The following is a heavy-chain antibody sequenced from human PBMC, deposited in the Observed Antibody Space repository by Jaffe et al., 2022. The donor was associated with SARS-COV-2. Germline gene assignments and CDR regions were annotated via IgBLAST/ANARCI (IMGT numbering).Heavy chain of an antibody. J-gene: IGHJ6*03. CDR2: ISSSSSTI. Sequence: EVQLVESGGGLVQPGGSLRLSCAASGFTFSSYSMNWVRQAPGKGLEWVSYISSSSSTIYYADSVKGRFTISRDNAKNSLYLQMNSLRAEDTAVYYCARERPHYYGSGSYYPEHYYYYMDVWGKGTTVTVSS. CDR3: ARERPHYYGSGSYYPEHYYYYMDV. V-gene: IGHV3-48*01. CDR1: GFTFSSYS. D-gene: IGHD3-10*01.